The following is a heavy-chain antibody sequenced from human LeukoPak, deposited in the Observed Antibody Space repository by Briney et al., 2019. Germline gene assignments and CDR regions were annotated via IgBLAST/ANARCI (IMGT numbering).Heavy chain of an antibody. Sequence: SETLSLTCTVSGGSSSSSVYYWGWIRQPPGKGLEWIGSIYYSGSTYYNPSLKSRAAISVDTSKNQFALKLTSVTAADTAVYYCARHPQYWGQGTLVTVSS. CDR3: ARHPQY. CDR1: GGSSSSSVYY. V-gene: IGHV4-39*01. CDR2: IYYSGST. J-gene: IGHJ4*02.